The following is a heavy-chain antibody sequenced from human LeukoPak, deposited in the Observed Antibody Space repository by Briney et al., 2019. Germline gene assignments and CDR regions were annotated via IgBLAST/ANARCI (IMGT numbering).Heavy chain of an antibody. Sequence: PSETLSLTCTVSGGSISSGDYYWSWIRQPPGKGLEWIGYIYYSGSTYYNPSLKSRVTISVDTSKNQFSLKLSSVTAADTAVYYCARGDSSSYRDYYYYGMDVWGQGTTVTVSS. J-gene: IGHJ6*02. CDR2: IYYSGST. CDR3: ARGDSSSYRDYYYYGMDV. CDR1: GGSISSGDYY. D-gene: IGHD6-6*01. V-gene: IGHV4-30-4*01.